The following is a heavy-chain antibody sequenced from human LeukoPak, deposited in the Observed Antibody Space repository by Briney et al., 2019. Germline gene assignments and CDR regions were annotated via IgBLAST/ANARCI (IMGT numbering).Heavy chain of an antibody. Sequence: GRSLRLSCAASGFTFSSYGMHWVRQAPGKGLEWVAVISYDGSNKYYADSVKGRFTISRDNSKNTLYLQMNSLRAEDTAVYYCARSSTGYYGSGSYYPYYMDVWGKGTTVTVSS. CDR1: GFTFSSYG. J-gene: IGHJ6*03. V-gene: IGHV3-30*03. CDR2: ISYDGSNK. D-gene: IGHD3-10*01. CDR3: ARSSTGYYGSGSYYPYYMDV.